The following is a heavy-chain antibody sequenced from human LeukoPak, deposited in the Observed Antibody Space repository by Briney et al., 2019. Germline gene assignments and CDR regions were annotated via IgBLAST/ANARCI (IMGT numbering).Heavy chain of an antibody. CDR1: GFTFSSYA. V-gene: IGHV3-23*01. CDR2: ISGSGGST. Sequence: GGSLRLSCAASGFTFSSYAMSWVRQAPGKGLEWVSAISGSGGSTYYADSVKGRFTISRDNSKNTRYLQMNSLRAEDTAVYYCAKASRPHSSGYYRAFFDYWGQGTLVTVSS. CDR3: AKASRPHSSGYYRAFFDY. D-gene: IGHD3-22*01. J-gene: IGHJ4*02.